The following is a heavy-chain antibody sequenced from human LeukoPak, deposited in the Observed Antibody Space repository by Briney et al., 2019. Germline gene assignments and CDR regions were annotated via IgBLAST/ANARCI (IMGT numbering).Heavy chain of an antibody. V-gene: IGHV3-7*05. CDR1: GFTFSSHW. Sequence: GGSLILSCAASGFTFSSHWMNWVRQAPGKGLEWVANIKEDGSEKYYVDSVKGRFTISRDNAKNSLCLQMNSLRAEDTAIYYCVRSGGYWGQGTLVTVSS. CDR3: VRSGGY. D-gene: IGHD1-26*01. CDR2: IKEDGSEK. J-gene: IGHJ4*02.